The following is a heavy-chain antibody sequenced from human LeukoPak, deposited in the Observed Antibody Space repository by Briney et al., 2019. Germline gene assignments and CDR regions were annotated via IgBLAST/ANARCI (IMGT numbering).Heavy chain of an antibody. D-gene: IGHD2-15*01. Sequence: GGSLRLSCAASGFTFDDYAMHWVRQAPGKGLEWVSGISWNSGSIGYADSVKGRFTISRDNAKNSLYLQMNSLRAEGTALYYCAKGGSGDIVVVVAATPFDYWGQGTLVTVSS. J-gene: IGHJ4*02. CDR3: AKGGSGDIVVVVAATPFDY. CDR2: ISWNSGSI. CDR1: GFTFDDYA. V-gene: IGHV3-9*01.